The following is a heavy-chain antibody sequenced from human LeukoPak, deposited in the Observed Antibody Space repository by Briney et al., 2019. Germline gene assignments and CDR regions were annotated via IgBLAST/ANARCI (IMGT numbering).Heavy chain of an antibody. CDR3: VRDGGVSGYDLLDY. CDR2: INQDGSEE. D-gene: IGHD5-12*01. Sequence: GGSLRLSCAASGFTFSNYWMTWVRQAPGEGLERVAHINQDGSEEHYMDSAKARFTISRDNAKNSLSLQMNSLRAEDAAVYYCVRDGGVSGYDLLDYWGQGTLVTVSS. V-gene: IGHV3-7*01. J-gene: IGHJ4*02. CDR1: GFTFSNYW.